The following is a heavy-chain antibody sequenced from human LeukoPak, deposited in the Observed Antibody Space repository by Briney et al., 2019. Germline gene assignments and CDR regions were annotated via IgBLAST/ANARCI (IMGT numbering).Heavy chain of an antibody. D-gene: IGHD3-10*01. CDR2: ISGSGGTT. CDR1: GFIFSNYA. V-gene: IGHV3-23*01. CDR3: ARGGSVFAYFFDY. Sequence: PGGSLRLSCAASGFIFSNYAMTSARLPPGKGLEWVSAISGSGGTTYYADSVKGRFTISRDSSTNTLYLQLSSLRAEDTAIYYCARGGSVFAYFFDYWGQGTLVTVSS. J-gene: IGHJ4*02.